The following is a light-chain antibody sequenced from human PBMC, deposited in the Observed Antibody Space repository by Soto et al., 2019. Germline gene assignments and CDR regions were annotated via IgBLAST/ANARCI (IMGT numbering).Light chain of an antibody. V-gene: IGKV3-15*01. CDR1: PSVSSN. CDR3: QQYNNWPKT. J-gene: IGKJ1*01. CDR2: AVS. Sequence: EIVMTQSPATLSVSPGERATLSCRASPSVSSNLAWYQQKPGQAPRLLIYAVSTRATGIPARFSGSGSGTEFTLTISSLQSEDFAVYYCQQYNNWPKTFGQGTKVEIK.